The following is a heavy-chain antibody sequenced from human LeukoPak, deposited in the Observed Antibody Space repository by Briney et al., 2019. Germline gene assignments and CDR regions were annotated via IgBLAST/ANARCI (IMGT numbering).Heavy chain of an antibody. V-gene: IGHV4-39*07. CDR1: GGSISSSSYY. D-gene: IGHD6-13*01. Sequence: PSETLSLTCTVSGGSISSSSYYWGWIRQPPGKGLEWIGSIYYSGSTYYNSSLKSRVTISVDTSKNQFSLKLSSVTAADTAVYYCARGGPPRWYFDYWGQGTLVTVSS. CDR2: IYYSGST. CDR3: ARGGPPRWYFDY. J-gene: IGHJ4*02.